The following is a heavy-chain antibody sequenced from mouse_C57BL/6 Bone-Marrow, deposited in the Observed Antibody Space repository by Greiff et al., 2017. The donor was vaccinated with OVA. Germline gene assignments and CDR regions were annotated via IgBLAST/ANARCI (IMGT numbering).Heavy chain of an antibody. CDR3: ARGGYSFAY. CDR2: ISYSGST. V-gene: IGHV3-8*01. CDR1: GYSITSDY. D-gene: IGHD2-3*01. J-gene: IGHJ3*01. Sequence: VQLQQSGPGLAKPSQTLSLTCSVTGYSITSDYWNWIRTFPGNKLEYMGYISYSGSTYSNPSLKSRISITRDTSKNQYYLQLNSVTTEDTATYYCARGGYSFAYWGQGTLVTVSA.